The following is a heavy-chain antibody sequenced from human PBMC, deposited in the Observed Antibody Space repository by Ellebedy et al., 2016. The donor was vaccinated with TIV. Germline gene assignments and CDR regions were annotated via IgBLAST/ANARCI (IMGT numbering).Heavy chain of an antibody. J-gene: IGHJ4*02. CDR2: TYYRSKWYN. CDR1: GDSVSSDGAT. D-gene: IGHD6-13*01. V-gene: IGHV6-1*01. Sequence: SETLSLXCVISGDSVSSDGATWNWIRESPSRGLEWLGRTYYRSKWYNDFAVFVKSRIRINPDTSKNQFSLQLNSVTPEDTAVYYCARALRYSSSWSFDYWGQGTLVTVSS. CDR3: ARALRYSSSWSFDY.